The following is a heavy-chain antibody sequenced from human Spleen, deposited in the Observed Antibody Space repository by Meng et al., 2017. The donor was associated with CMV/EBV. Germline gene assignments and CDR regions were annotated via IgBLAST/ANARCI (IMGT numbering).Heavy chain of an antibody. CDR3: ARGSKDFWSGYKYYYYYYGMDV. CDR1: GFTFSSYS. Sequence: GESLKISCAASGFTFSSYSMNWVRQAPGKGLEWVSSISSSSSYIYYADSVKGRFTISRDNAKNSLYLQMNSLRAEDTAVYYCARGSKDFWSGYKYYYYYYGMDVWGQGTTVTVSS. J-gene: IGHJ6*02. CDR2: ISSSSSYI. D-gene: IGHD3-3*01. V-gene: IGHV3-21*01.